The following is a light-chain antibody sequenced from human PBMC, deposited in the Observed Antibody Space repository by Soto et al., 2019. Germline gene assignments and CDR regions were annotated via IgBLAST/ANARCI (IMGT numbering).Light chain of an antibody. CDR2: DVN. V-gene: IGLV2-14*01. Sequence: QSALTQAASVSGSPGQSITISCTGTSSDVGGYNYVSWYQQHPGKAPRLIIYDVNNRPSGVSNRFSGSKSGNTASLTISGLQAEDEADYYCSSYPASSTYVFGTGTKLTVL. CDR3: SSYPASSTYV. J-gene: IGLJ1*01. CDR1: SSDVGGYNY.